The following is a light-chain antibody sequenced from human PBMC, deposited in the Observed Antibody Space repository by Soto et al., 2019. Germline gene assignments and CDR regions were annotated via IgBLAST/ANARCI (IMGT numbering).Light chain of an antibody. V-gene: IGKV1-5*03. J-gene: IGKJ1*01. CDR3: QQYNSYSRT. CDR1: QSISSW. Sequence: DIQMTQSPSTLSASVGDRVTITCRASQSISSWLAWYQQKPGKAPKLLIYKASSLESGVPSRFSGSGSGTEFTLTISSLQPDDFATYYCQQYNSYSRTFGKGTKVDXK. CDR2: KAS.